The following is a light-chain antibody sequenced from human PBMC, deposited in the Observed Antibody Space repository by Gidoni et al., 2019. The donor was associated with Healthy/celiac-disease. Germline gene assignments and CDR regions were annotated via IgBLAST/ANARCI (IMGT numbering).Light chain of an antibody. Sequence: QSVLTQPPSLSGAPGQRVTISCTGSSSNIGAGYDVPWYQQLPGTAPKLLIYGNSNRPSGVPDRFSGSKSGTSASLAITGLQAEDEADYYCQSYDSSLSGSGVVFGGGTKLTVL. J-gene: IGLJ2*01. V-gene: IGLV1-40*01. CDR2: GNS. CDR3: QSYDSSLSGSGVV. CDR1: SSNIGAGYD.